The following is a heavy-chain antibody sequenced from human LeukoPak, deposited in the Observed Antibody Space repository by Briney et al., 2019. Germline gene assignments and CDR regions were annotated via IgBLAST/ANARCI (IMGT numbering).Heavy chain of an antibody. CDR1: GFTFSSYS. J-gene: IGHJ4*02. D-gene: IGHD5-24*01. Sequence: AGGSLRLSCAASGFTFSSYSMKWVRQAPGKGLDWVSSISSSSYIYYADSVKGRFTISRDNAKNSLYLQTNSLRAEDTAVYYCAMGRDGYNYVNYWGQGTMVTVSS. CDR2: ISSSSYI. V-gene: IGHV3-21*01. CDR3: AMGRDGYNYVNY.